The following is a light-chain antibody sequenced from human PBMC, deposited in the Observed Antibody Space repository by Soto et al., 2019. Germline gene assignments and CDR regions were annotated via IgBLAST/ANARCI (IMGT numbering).Light chain of an antibody. Sequence: QSALTQPASVSGSPEQSITISCTGTTSDVGGYNSVSWYQQHPGTAPQLMIYDVSYRPSGVSTRFSGSKSGNMASLTISGLKGEDEADYFCSSYSSTGTRVFGGGTKLTVL. V-gene: IGLV2-14*01. CDR3: SSYSSTGTRV. CDR1: TSDVGGYNS. J-gene: IGLJ3*02. CDR2: DVS.